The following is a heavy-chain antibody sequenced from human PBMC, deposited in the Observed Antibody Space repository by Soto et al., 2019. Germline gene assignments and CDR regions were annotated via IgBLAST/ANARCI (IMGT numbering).Heavy chain of an antibody. D-gene: IGHD2-15*01. J-gene: IGHJ4*02. CDR3: ARDPGGWSGGFFDY. V-gene: IGHV4-59*01. CDR1: GGSISSYY. CDR2: IYYSGST. Sequence: SETLSLTCTVSGGSISSYYWSWIRQPPGKGLEWIGYIYYSGSTNYNPSLKSRVTISVDTSKNQFSLKLSSVTAADTAVYYCARDPGGWSGGFFDYWGQGTLVTVSS.